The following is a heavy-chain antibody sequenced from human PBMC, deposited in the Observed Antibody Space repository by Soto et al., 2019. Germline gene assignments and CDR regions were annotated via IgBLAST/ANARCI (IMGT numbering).Heavy chain of an antibody. CDR3: AKDVAAAGMIAY. J-gene: IGHJ4*02. D-gene: IGHD6-13*01. Sequence: PGGSLRLSCAASGVTFDDYTMHGVRQAPGKGLEWVSLISWDGGSTYYADSVKGRFTISRDNSKNSLYLQMNSLRTEDTALYYCAKDVAAAGMIAYWGQGTLVTVSS. CDR2: ISWDGGST. V-gene: IGHV3-43*01. CDR1: GVTFDDYT.